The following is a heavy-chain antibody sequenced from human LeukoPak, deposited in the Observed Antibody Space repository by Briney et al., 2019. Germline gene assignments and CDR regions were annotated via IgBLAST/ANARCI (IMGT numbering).Heavy chain of an antibody. CDR2: ISGSDDGT. J-gene: IGHJ4*02. D-gene: IGHD2-15*01. CDR1: GFTFSTYA. Sequence: PGGSLRLSCAASGFTFSTYAMSWVRQIPGKGLEWVSAISGSDDGTYYADSVKGRFTISGDNSRNTLYLQMNTLRAEDTAVYFCAKSPVSSCRGSFCYPFDYWGQGNLVTVSS. CDR3: AKSPVSSCRGSFCYPFDY. V-gene: IGHV3-23*01.